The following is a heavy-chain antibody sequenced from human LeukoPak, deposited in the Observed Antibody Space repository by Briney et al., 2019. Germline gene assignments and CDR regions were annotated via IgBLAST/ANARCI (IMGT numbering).Heavy chain of an antibody. CDR1: GFTFSSYA. J-gene: IGHJ5*02. V-gene: IGHV3-23*01. Sequence: GGSLRLSCAASGFTFSSYAMSWVRQAPGKGLEWVSAISGSGGSTYYADSVKGRFTISRDNAKNSLYLQMNSLRAEDTAVYYCASGIGAPRGFDPWGQGTLVTVSS. CDR2: ISGSGGST. CDR3: ASGIGAPRGFDP. D-gene: IGHD3-10*01.